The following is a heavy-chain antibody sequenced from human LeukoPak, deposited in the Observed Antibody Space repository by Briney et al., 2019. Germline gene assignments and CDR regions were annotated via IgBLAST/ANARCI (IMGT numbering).Heavy chain of an antibody. D-gene: IGHD2-2*01. CDR2: IYYSGST. CDR1: GGSISSYY. J-gene: IGHJ5*02. CDR3: ARDRSGTFAP. V-gene: IGHV4-59*01. Sequence: SETLSLTCTVSGGSISSYYWSWIRQPPGKGLEWIGYIYYSGSTNYNPSLKSRVTISVDTSKNQFSLKLSSVTAGDTAVYYWARDRSGTFAPWGQGTLATVSS.